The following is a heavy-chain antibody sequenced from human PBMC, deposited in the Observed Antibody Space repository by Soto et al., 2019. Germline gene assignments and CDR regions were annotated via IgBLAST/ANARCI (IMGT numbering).Heavy chain of an antibody. D-gene: IGHD2-2*01. J-gene: IGHJ6*02. Sequence: SETLSLTYSNSGRPIQKTNYYWLWIHHPPGEGLQWIGSIYYSGSTYYNPSLKSRVAISVDTSKNQFSLKLSSVTAADTAVYYCVRYCISTSCFDYYYYGMDVWGQGTTVT. CDR2: IYYSGST. CDR1: GRPIQKTNYY. V-gene: IGHV4-39*01. CDR3: VRYCISTSCFDYYYYGMDV.